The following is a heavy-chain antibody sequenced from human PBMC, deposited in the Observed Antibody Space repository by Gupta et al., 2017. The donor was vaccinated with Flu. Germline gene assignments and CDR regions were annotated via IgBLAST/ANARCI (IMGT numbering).Heavy chain of an antibody. J-gene: IGHJ4*02. V-gene: IGHV3-30*18. Sequence: QVQLVESGGGVVQPGGSLGLSCEASGFTFSTYAMHWVRQAPGKGLEWVAVISRDGSDKHHADSVKGRFTISRDNSKSTLYLQMNSLRTEDTAVYYCAKDPSVAAVYYFDYWGQGTLVTVSS. CDR3: AKDPSVAAVYYFDY. D-gene: IGHD6-13*01. CDR1: GFTFSTYA. CDR2: ISRDGSDK.